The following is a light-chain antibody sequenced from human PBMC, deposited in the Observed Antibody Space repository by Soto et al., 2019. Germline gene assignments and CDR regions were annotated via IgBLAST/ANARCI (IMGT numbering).Light chain of an antibody. J-gene: IGLJ3*02. CDR2: NTN. Sequence: QSVLTQTPSASGTPGQTVTISCSGSRSNIGNNAVSWYQQFPGTAPKLLIYNTNQRPSGVPDRFSGSKSGTSASLAISGLQSEDEADYYGATWDDSLNARGVFGGGTKVTVL. CDR1: RSNIGNNA. V-gene: IGLV1-44*01. CDR3: ATWDDSLNARGV.